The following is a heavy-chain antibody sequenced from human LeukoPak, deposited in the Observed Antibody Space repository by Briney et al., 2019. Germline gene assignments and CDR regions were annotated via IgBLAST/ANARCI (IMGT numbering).Heavy chain of an antibody. CDR2: ISAYNGNT. D-gene: IGHD6-19*01. Sequence: ASVKVSCKASGYTFTSYGISWVRQAPGQGLEWMGWISAYNGNTNYAQKLQGRVTMTTDTSTSTAYMELRSLRSDDTAVYYCARDQYSSGDAGAFDIWGQGTMVTVSS. CDR1: GYTFTSYG. J-gene: IGHJ3*02. V-gene: IGHV1-18*01. CDR3: ARDQYSSGDAGAFDI.